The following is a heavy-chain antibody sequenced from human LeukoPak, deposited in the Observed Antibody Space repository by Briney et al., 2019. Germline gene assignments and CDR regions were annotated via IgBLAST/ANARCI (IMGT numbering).Heavy chain of an antibody. D-gene: IGHD4-17*01. J-gene: IGHJ4*02. CDR3: TLNDYGTEGYYFDY. Sequence: ASVKVSCKXSGYTFTSYDINWVRQATGQGLEWMGWMNPNSGNTGYSQKFQGRVTMTRNTSISTAYMELSSLRSEDTAVYYCTLNDYGTEGYYFDYWGQGTLVTVSS. CDR1: GYTFTSYD. V-gene: IGHV1-8*01. CDR2: MNPNSGNT.